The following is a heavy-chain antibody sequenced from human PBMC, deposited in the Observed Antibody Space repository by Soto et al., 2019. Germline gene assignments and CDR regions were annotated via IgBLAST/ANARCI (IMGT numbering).Heavy chain of an antibody. V-gene: IGHV3-23*01. CDR1: GFTFGSYA. CDR2: ISGSGSST. J-gene: IGHJ6*02. Sequence: GGSLRLSCAASGFTFGSYAMTWVRQAPGRGLEWVSSISGSGSSTFYADSVKGRFTISKDNSKNTLYLQMNSLRAEDTAVYYCAKAGMSHYYGMDVWGQGTTVTVSS. D-gene: IGHD3-10*01. CDR3: AKAGMSHYYGMDV.